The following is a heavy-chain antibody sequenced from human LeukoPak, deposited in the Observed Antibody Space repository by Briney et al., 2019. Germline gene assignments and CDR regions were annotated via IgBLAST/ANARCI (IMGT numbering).Heavy chain of an antibody. Sequence: PGGSLRLSCAASGFTFSNYAMNWVRQAPGKGLEWVSAISGSGGSTYYADSVKGRFTISRDNTKNTLYLQMNSLRAEDTAVYYCGRGEVGTKPSDYWGQGTLVTVSS. CDR3: GRGEVGTKPSDY. D-gene: IGHD1-26*01. J-gene: IGHJ4*02. CDR1: GFTFSNYA. V-gene: IGHV3-23*01. CDR2: ISGSGGST.